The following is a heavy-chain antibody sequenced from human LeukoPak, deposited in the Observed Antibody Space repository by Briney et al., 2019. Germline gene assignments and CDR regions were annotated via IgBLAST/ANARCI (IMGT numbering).Heavy chain of an antibody. D-gene: IGHD2-21*02. V-gene: IGHV6-1*01. CDR3: ARDSVVTATGGFFDH. CDR1: GDSVSSNSAA. CDR2: IFYRSKWYN. Sequence: SQTLSLTCAISGDSVSSNSAAWNWIRQSPSRGLEWLGGIFYRSKWYNDYAASVKSRISINPDTSKNQFSLQLNSVTPEDTAVYYCARDSVVTATGGFFDHWGQGTLVTVSS. J-gene: IGHJ4*02.